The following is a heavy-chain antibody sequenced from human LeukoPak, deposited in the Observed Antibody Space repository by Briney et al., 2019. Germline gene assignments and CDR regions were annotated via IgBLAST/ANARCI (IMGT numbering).Heavy chain of an antibody. Sequence: GGSLRLSCAASGFTFSSYSMNWVRQAPGKGLEWVSSISSSSSYIYYADSVKGRFTISRDNAKNSLYLQMNSLRAEDTAVYYCASNDYGDLHDDYWGQGTLVTVSS. CDR3: ASNDYGDLHDDY. D-gene: IGHD4-17*01. CDR2: ISSSSSYI. CDR1: GFTFSSYS. V-gene: IGHV3-21*01. J-gene: IGHJ4*02.